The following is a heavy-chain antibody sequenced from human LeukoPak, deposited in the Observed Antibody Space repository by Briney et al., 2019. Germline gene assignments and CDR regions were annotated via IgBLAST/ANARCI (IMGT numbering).Heavy chain of an antibody. CDR1: GYTFSGHY. CDR2: INPNSGGT. Sequence: VASVKVSCKASGYTFSGHYMHWVRQAPGQGLEWMGWINPNSGGTNYAQKFQGRVTLTRDTSISTAYMELSSLRSDDTAVYYCARANGFDAVDIWGQGTMVTVSS. D-gene: IGHD4-17*01. CDR3: ARANGFDAVDI. J-gene: IGHJ3*02. V-gene: IGHV1-2*02.